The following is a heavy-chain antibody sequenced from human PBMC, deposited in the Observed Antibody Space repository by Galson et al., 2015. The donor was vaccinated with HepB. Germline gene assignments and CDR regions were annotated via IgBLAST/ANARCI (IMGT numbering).Heavy chain of an antibody. CDR3: ARDPGYDYIDY. Sequence: SLRLSCAASGFTFSSYAMHWVRQAPGKGLEWVALISFDGIRKYYADSVRGRFTIPRDNSKNTLYLQMNSLGTEDTAVYYCARDPGYDYIDYWCQVTLVTVSS. CDR1: GFTFSSYA. V-gene: IGHV3-30-3*01. CDR2: ISFDGIRK. J-gene: IGHJ4*02. D-gene: IGHD3-16*01.